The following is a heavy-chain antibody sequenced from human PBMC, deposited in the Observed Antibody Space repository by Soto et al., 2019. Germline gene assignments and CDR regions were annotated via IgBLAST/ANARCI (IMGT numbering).Heavy chain of an antibody. CDR1: GFTFSSYA. D-gene: IGHD3-9*01. Sequence: GGSLRLSCPASGFTFSSYAMSWVRQAPGKGLEWVSAISGSGGSTYYADSVKGRFTISRDNSKNTLYLQMNSLRAEDTAVYYCAKLEYYDILTGSYWGQGTLVTVYS. CDR3: AKLEYYDILTGSY. J-gene: IGHJ4*02. V-gene: IGHV3-23*01. CDR2: ISGSGGST.